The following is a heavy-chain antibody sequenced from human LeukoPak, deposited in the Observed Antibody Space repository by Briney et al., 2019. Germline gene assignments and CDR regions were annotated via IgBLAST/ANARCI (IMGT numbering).Heavy chain of an antibody. J-gene: IGHJ2*01. V-gene: IGHV4-61*08. CDR3: ARDPGVTTYWYFDL. CDR1: GDSISRSGFY. Sequence: PSETLSLTCTVSGDSISRSGFYWGWIRQPPGKGLEWIGNIYYSGSTIYNPSLKGRVTISVDTSNNQFSLKLTSVTAADTAVYYCARDPGVTTYWYFDLWGRGSLVTVSS. CDR2: IYYSGST. D-gene: IGHD4-17*01.